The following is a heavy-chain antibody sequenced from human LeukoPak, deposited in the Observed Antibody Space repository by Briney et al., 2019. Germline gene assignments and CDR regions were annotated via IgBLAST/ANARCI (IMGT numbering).Heavy chain of an antibody. V-gene: IGHV3-43*02. J-gene: IGHJ2*01. D-gene: IGHD4-11*01. Sequence: PGGSLRLSCAASGFTFEDYVMHWVRQAPGKGLEWVSLIRGDGGTTYYADSVKGRFTISRDNSKDSLYLQMSSLTTEDTALYYCVKDAGTRNHSYYSNYWYFDLWGRGTLVTVSS. CDR3: VKDAGTRNHSYYSNYWYFDL. CDR2: IRGDGGTT. CDR1: GFTFEDYV.